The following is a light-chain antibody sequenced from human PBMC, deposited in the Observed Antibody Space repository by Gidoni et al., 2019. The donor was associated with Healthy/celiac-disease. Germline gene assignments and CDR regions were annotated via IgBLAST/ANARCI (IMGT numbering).Light chain of an antibody. CDR3: QQYNNWPPMLT. CDR2: GAS. V-gene: IGKV3-15*01. Sequence: EIFLTQSPANLSLSPGERATLSCRASQSVSSNLAWYQQKPGQAPRLLIYGASTRATGIPARFSGSGSGTEFTLTISSLQSEDFAVYYCQQYNNWPPMLTFGGGTKVEIK. CDR1: QSVSSN. J-gene: IGKJ4*01.